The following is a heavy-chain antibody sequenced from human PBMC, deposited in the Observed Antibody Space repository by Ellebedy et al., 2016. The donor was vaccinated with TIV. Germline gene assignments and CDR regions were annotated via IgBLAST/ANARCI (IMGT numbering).Heavy chain of an antibody. Sequence: PGGSLRLSCAASGFTFSNYAMNWVRQAPGKGPEWVSVTSGSSDSRDYADSVKGRFTISRDNSQNTLYLQMNSLRAEDTAVYYCAKGDGIPSFDYWGQGTLVTVSS. D-gene: IGHD1-26*01. V-gene: IGHV3-23*01. CDR3: AKGDGIPSFDY. J-gene: IGHJ4*02. CDR1: GFTFSNYA. CDR2: TSGSSDSR.